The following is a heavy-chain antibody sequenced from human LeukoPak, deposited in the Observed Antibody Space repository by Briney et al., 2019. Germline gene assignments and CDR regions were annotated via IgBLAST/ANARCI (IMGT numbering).Heavy chain of an antibody. V-gene: IGHV4-59*01. D-gene: IGHD6-6*01. CDR3: ARGRTAARPFDY. Sequence: SETLSLTCTVPGGSIISYYWSWIRQPPGKGLGWIGYLYYSGSPNYHPSLQSRVTISVDTSKTQFSLQLSSVPAADTAVYYCARGRTAARPFDYWGQGTLVTVSS. CDR1: GGSIISYY. CDR2: LYYSGSP. J-gene: IGHJ4*02.